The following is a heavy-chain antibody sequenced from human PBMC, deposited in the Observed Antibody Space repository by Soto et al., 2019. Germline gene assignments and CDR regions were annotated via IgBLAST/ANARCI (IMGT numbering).Heavy chain of an antibody. CDR3: ARPTSLSGNPFDY. CDR2: ITSDGSSP. CDR1: GFTFSSYW. D-gene: IGHD2-15*01. J-gene: IGHJ4*02. V-gene: IGHV3-74*01. Sequence: PGGSLRLSCAASGFTFSSYWMHWVRQAPGEGLVWVSRITSDGSSPVYADSVKGRFTVSRDNAKNTLYLQMDSLRVEDTAVYYCARPTSLSGNPFDYWGQGTLVTVSS.